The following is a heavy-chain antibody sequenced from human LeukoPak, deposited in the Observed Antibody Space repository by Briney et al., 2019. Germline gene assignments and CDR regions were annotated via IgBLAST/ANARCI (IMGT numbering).Heavy chain of an antibody. Sequence: GESLKISCKGSGYSFTNFWIGWVRQMPGKGLEWMGIIYPGDSDTRYSPSFQGQVTISADKSISTAYLQWRSLKASDTAIYYCARAGVLDYWGQGTLVTVSS. V-gene: IGHV5-51*01. J-gene: IGHJ4*02. CDR3: ARAGVLDY. CDR2: IYPGDSDT. CDR1: GYSFTNFW.